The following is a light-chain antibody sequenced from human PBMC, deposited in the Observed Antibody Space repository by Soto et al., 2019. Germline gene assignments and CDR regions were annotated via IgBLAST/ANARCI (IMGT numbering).Light chain of an antibody. J-gene: IGKJ4*01. Sequence: DIQMTQSPSTLSGSVGDRVTITCRASQSISNWLAWYQQKPGTAPKVLIYAASTLQSGVPSRFSGSGSGTDFTLTISCLQSEDFATYYCQQYYSYLPLTFGGGTKVDIK. V-gene: IGKV1-5*01. CDR3: QQYYSYLPLT. CDR1: QSISNW. CDR2: AAS.